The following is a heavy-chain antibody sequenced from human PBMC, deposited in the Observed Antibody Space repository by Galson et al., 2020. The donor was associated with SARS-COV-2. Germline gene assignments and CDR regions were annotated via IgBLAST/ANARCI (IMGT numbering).Heavy chain of an antibody. CDR2: LGSDGRTA. J-gene: IGHJ2*01. V-gene: IGHV3-30*03. Sequence: QAGGSLRLSCAASAFTFNNYHMYWVRQAPGKGLDWVAVLGSDGRTAFYADSVKGRITISRDNSKNTVFLQMNSLRADDTAVYYCAREARWGNWYFDLWGRGTMVTVS. CDR3: AREARWGNWYFDL. CDR1: AFTFNNYH. D-gene: IGHD3-16*01.